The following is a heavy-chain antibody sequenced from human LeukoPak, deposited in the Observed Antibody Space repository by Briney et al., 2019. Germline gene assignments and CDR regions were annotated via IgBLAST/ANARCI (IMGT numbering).Heavy chain of an antibody. Sequence: SETLSLTCTVSGGSISSYSWSWIRQPPGRGLEWIGYLYYSGNTNYNPSLKSRVAISVDTSKNQFSLKLSSVTAADTAVYYCARLVTYYDSSGSVNGYFDLWGRVTLVSVSS. CDR2: LYYSGNT. CDR1: GGSISSYS. CDR3: ARLVTYYDSSGSVNGYFDL. J-gene: IGHJ2*01. D-gene: IGHD3-22*01. V-gene: IGHV4-59*01.